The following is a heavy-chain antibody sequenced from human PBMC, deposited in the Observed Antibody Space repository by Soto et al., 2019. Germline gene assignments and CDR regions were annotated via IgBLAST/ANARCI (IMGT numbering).Heavy chain of an antibody. CDR1: GGSISSGDYY. J-gene: IGHJ4*02. Sequence: LSLTCTVSGGSISSGDYYWSWIRQPPGKGLEWIGYIYYSGSTYYNPSLKSRVTISVDTSKNQFSLKLSSVTAADTAVYYCAREVSCSSTSCYTGGGFDYWGQGXLVTVYS. D-gene: IGHD2-2*02. V-gene: IGHV4-30-4*01. CDR2: IYYSGST. CDR3: AREVSCSSTSCYTGGGFDY.